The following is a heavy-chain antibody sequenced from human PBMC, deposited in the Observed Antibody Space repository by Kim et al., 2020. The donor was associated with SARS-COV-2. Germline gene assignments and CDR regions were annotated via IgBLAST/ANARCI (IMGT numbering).Heavy chain of an antibody. V-gene: IGHV3-48*04. Sequence: GGSLRLSCAASGFTFSSYSMNWVRQAPGKGLEWVSYISSSSSTIYYADSVKGRFTISRDNAKNSLYLQMNSLRAEDTAVYYCASIGLVYDILTGYPQPDYWGQGTLVTVSS. D-gene: IGHD3-9*01. CDR2: ISSSSSTI. CDR3: ASIGLVYDILTGYPQPDY. J-gene: IGHJ4*02. CDR1: GFTFSSYS.